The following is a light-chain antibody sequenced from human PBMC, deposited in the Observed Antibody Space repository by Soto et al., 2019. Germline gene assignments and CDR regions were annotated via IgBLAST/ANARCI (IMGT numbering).Light chain of an antibody. CDR3: QSHDSSLNSWV. J-gene: IGLJ3*02. CDR1: SSNIGAGYD. CDR2: GNT. Sequence: QSVLTQPPSMSGAPGQRVTISCTGSSSNIGAGYDVHWYQPLPGTAPKLLIYGNTNRPSGVPDRFSGSKSGTSASLAITGLQAEDEADYYCQSHDSSLNSWVFGVGTQLTVL. V-gene: IGLV1-40*01.